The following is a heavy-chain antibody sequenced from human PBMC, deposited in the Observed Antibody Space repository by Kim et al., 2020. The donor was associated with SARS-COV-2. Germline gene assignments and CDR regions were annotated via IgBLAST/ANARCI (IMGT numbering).Heavy chain of an antibody. CDR3: ARGRGGDGWFFDL. J-gene: IGHJ2*01. CDR2: ISDSGST. V-gene: IGHV4-34*01. CDR1: TGSFSGYY. Sequence: SETLSLTCAVYTGSFSGYYWNWIRQSPGKGLEWIGEISDSGSTNYNPSLRSRVSISVDTSKNQFSLKLNSVTAADTAMYYCARGRGGDGWFFDLWGRDALLTVSS. D-gene: IGHD2-15*01.